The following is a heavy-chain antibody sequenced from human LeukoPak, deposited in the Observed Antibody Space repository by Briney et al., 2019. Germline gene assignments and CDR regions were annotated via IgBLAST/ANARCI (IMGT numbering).Heavy chain of an antibody. J-gene: IGHJ3*02. D-gene: IGHD3-22*01. CDR2: ISASGDIT. CDR3: AKLSGSSGRNAFDI. V-gene: IGHV3-23*01. CDR1: GFSFGIYA. Sequence: GGSLRLSCAASGFSFGIYAMHWVRQAPGKGLEWVSGISASGDITHAADSVKGRFTISRAGNALYLQMDSLRAEDTAVYYCAKLSGSSGRNAFDIWGQGTMVTVSS.